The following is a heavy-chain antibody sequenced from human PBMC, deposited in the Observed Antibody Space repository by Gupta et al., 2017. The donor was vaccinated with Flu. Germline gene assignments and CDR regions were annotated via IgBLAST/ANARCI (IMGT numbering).Heavy chain of an antibody. CDR1: GGSFSGYY. CDR3: ARDVVSAGIYGMDV. Sequence: QVQLQQWGAGLLTPSETLSLTCAVYGGSFSGYYWSWIRQPPGKGLEWIGEINHRGSTNYNPSLKSRVTISVDTSKNQFSLKLSSVTAADTAVYYWARDVVSAGIYGMDVWGQGTTVTGSS. J-gene: IGHJ6*02. D-gene: IGHD2-15*01. CDR2: INHRGST. V-gene: IGHV4-34*01.